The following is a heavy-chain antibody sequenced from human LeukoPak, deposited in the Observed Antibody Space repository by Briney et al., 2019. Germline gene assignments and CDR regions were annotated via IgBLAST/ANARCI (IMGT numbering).Heavy chain of an antibody. Sequence: GGSLRLSCVASGLTFSSYSMNWVRQAPGKGLEWVGRIKSKTDGDTTDYASPVKGRFTISRDDSKNTLYLQMNSLKTEDTAVYYCTTITMILVHPDYWGQGTLVTVSS. CDR2: IKSKTDGDTT. V-gene: IGHV3-15*01. CDR3: TTITMILVHPDY. J-gene: IGHJ4*02. D-gene: IGHD3-22*01. CDR1: GLTFSSYS.